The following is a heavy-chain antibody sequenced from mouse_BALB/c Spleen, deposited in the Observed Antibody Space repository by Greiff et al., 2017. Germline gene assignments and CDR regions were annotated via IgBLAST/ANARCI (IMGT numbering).Heavy chain of an antibody. CDR2: ISSGGGST. CDR1: GFAFSSYD. J-gene: IGHJ2*01. Sequence: EVKVVESGGGLVKPGGSLKLSCAASGFAFSSYDMSWVRQTPEKRLEWVAYISSGGGSTYYPDTVKGRFTISRDNAKNTLYLQMSSLKSEDTAMYYCARHYQYADYFDYWGQGTTLTVSS. D-gene: IGHD2-14*01. CDR3: ARHYQYADYFDY. V-gene: IGHV5-12-1*01.